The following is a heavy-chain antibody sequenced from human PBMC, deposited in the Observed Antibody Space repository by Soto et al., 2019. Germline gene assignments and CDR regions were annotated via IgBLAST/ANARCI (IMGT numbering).Heavy chain of an antibody. CDR1: GFTFSSFE. Sequence: LRLSCAASGFTFSSFEMNWVRQVPGKGLEWVSYISSRGGTIYYADSVKGRFTTSRDNAKNSLYLQMNSLRAEDTAVYYCASLRGFDYWGQGTLVTVSS. CDR3: ASLRGFDY. J-gene: IGHJ4*01. CDR2: ISSRGGTI. V-gene: IGHV3-48*03.